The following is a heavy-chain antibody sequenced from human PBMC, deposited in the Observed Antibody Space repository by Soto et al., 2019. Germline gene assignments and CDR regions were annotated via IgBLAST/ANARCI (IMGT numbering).Heavy chain of an antibody. CDR3: AKGNFEEDAFDI. CDR1: GFTFSSYA. J-gene: IGHJ3*02. Sequence: EVQLLESGGGLVQPGGSLRLSCAASGFTFSSYAMSWVRQAPGKGLEWVSAISGSGGSTYYADSVKGRFTISRDNSKNTLYPQMNSLRAEDTAVYYCAKGNFEEDAFDIWGQGTMVTVSS. D-gene: IGHD3-9*01. CDR2: ISGSGGST. V-gene: IGHV3-23*01.